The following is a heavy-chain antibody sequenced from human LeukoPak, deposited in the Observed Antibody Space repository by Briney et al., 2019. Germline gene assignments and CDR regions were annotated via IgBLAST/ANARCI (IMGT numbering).Heavy chain of an antibody. Sequence: GGSLRLSCAASGFTFSSYAMSWVRQAPGMGLEWVSAISGSGGSTYYADSVKGRFTISRDNSKNTLYLQMNSLRAEDTAVYYCAKGGGSGSYRSWYYGMDVWGQGTTVTVSS. V-gene: IGHV3-23*01. CDR1: GFTFSSYA. J-gene: IGHJ6*02. CDR2: ISGSGGST. CDR3: AKGGGSGSYRSWYYGMDV. D-gene: IGHD3-10*01.